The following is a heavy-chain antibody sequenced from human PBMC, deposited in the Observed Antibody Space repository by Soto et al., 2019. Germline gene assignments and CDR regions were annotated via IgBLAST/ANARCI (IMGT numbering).Heavy chain of an antibody. CDR1: GGTFSSYT. J-gene: IGHJ5*02. CDR2: IIPILGIA. CDR3: ARDPYSSSSGLFDP. Sequence: SVKVSCKASGGTFSSYTISWVRQAPGQGLEWMGRIIPILGIANYAQKFQGRVTITADKSMSTAYMELSSLRSEDTAVYYCARDPYSSSSGLFDPWGQGTLVTVSS. D-gene: IGHD6-6*01. V-gene: IGHV1-69*04.